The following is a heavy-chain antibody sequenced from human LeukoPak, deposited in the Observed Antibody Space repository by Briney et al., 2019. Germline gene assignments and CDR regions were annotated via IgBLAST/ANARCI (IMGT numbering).Heavy chain of an antibody. J-gene: IGHJ4*02. V-gene: IGHV1-46*01. D-gene: IGHD3-10*01. CDR3: ARVSGRTLSPDY. CDR1: GYTFTSYY. Sequence: ASVKVSCKESGYTFTSYYIHWVRQAPGQGLEWMGIINPSGSSTSYAQKFQGRVTTTRDTSTSTAYMELSRLRSEDTAVYYCARVSGRTLSPDYWGQGTLVIVSS. CDR2: INPSGSST.